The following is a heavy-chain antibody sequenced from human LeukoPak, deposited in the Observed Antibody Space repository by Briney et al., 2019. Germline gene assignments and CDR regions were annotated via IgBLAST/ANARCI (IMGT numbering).Heavy chain of an antibody. V-gene: IGHV3-48*03. Sequence: GGSLRLSCAASGFTFSSYEMIWVRQAPGKGLEWVSYITSSGSTIYSADSVKGRFTVSRDNDKKSLYLQMNSLRDVDTAVYYCARNPAGIGDYLGQGTLVTVSS. CDR3: ARNPAGIGDY. D-gene: IGHD1-1*01. J-gene: IGHJ4*02. CDR2: ITSSGSTI. CDR1: GFTFSSYE.